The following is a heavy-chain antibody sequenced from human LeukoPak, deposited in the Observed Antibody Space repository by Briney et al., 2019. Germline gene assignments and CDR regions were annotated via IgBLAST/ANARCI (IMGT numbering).Heavy chain of an antibody. CDR3: ASLNTAMRNFDY. V-gene: IGHV4-31*03. CDR1: GGSISSGGYY. Sequence: SETLSLTCTVSGGSISSGGYYWSWIRQHPGKGLEWIGYIYYSGSTYYNPSLKSRVTISVDTSKNQFSLKLSSVTAADTAVYYCASLNTAMRNFDYWGQGTLVTASS. D-gene: IGHD5-18*01. J-gene: IGHJ4*02. CDR2: IYYSGST.